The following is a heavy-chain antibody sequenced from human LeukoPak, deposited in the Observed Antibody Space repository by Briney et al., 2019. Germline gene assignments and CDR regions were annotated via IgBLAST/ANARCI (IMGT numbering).Heavy chain of an antibody. CDR3: ARDSSGHFVS. V-gene: IGHV4-39*01. CDR2: IYYSGST. Sequence: PSETLSLTCTVSGGSISSSSYYWGWIRQPPGKGLEWIGSIYYSGSTYYNPSLKSRVTISVDTSKNQFSLKLNSVTAADTAVYYCARDSSGHFVSWGQGTLVTVSS. J-gene: IGHJ5*01. CDR1: GGSISSSSYY. D-gene: IGHD3-22*01.